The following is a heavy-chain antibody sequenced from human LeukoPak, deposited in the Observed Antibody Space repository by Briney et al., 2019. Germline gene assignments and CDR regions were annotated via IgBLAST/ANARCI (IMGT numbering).Heavy chain of an antibody. CDR3: AKDRGSSWSIYYFDY. Sequence: GGSLRLSCAASGFTFSSYSMNWVRQAPGKGLEWVSAISGSGGRTYYADSVKGRFTISSDNSMNTLYLQMNNLRAEDTAVYHCAKDRGSSWSIYYFDYWGQGTLVTVSS. CDR2: ISGSGGRT. V-gene: IGHV3-23*01. D-gene: IGHD6-13*01. CDR1: GFTFSSYS. J-gene: IGHJ4*02.